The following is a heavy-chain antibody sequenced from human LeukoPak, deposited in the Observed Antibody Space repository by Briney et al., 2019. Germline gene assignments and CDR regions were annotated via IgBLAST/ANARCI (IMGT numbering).Heavy chain of an antibody. J-gene: IGHJ4*02. V-gene: IGHV3-11*05. Sequence: GGSLRLSSAASGFTFSVYSMSWIRQAPGEGLEWVSYTSSSSSHTNYADSVKDRFTISRDNAKNSLFLQMNSLRAEDTAVYYCARAASRGYSYGFDYWGQGTLVTVSS. CDR1: GFTFSVYS. CDR2: TSSSSSHT. CDR3: ARAASRGYSYGFDY. D-gene: IGHD5-18*01.